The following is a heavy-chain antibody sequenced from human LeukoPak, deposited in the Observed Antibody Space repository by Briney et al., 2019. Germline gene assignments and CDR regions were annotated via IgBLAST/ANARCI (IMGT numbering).Heavy chain of an antibody. J-gene: IGHJ4*02. D-gene: IGHD6-13*01. CDR2: ISGSGCRT. CDR3: ATERTGYSSSSFDY. Sequence: GGSLRLSFAASGFTFSSYAMGWVRQAPGKGLEWVSAISGSGCRTLLADSGKGPFTISRDHSQNTLYLQMNSLRAEDTAVYYCATERTGYSSSSFDYWGQGTLVTVSP. CDR1: GFTFSSYA. V-gene: IGHV3-23*01.